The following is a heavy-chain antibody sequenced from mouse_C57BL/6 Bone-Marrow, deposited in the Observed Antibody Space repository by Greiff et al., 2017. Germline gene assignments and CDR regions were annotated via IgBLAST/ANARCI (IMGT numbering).Heavy chain of an antibody. CDR1: GYTFTSYW. D-gene: IGHD2-3*01. Sequence: QVQLQQSGAELAKPGASVKLSCKASGYTFTSYWMHWVKQRPGQGLEWIGYINPSSGYTKYNQKFKDKATLTADKSSSTAYMQLSSLTYEDSAVYYCATGWSLRYFDVWGTGTTVTVSS. J-gene: IGHJ1*03. V-gene: IGHV1-7*01. CDR3: ATGWSLRYFDV. CDR2: INPSSGYT.